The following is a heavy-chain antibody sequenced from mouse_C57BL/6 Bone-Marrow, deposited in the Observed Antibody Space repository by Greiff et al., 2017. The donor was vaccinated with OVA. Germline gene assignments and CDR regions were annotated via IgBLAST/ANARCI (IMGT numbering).Heavy chain of an antibody. D-gene: IGHD1-1*01. CDR1: GYTFTSYW. CDR3: ARCGVVATGGPWFAY. V-gene: IGHV1-69*01. Sequence: QVQLQQPGAELVMPGASVKLSCKASGYTFTSYWMHWVKQRPGQGLEWIGEIDPSDSYTNYNQKFKGKSTLTVDKSSSTAYMQLSSLTSEDSAVYYCARCGVVATGGPWFAYWGQGTLVTVSA. J-gene: IGHJ3*01. CDR2: IDPSDSYT.